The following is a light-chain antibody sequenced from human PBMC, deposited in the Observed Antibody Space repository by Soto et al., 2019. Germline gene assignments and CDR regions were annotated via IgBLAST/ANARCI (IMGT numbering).Light chain of an antibody. CDR1: QSVSSY. J-gene: IGKJ4*01. Sequence: ESVLTQSPATLSLSPGERATLSCRASQSVSSYLAWYQQKPGQAPRLLIYDASNRATGIPARFSGSGSGTDFTLTISSLEPEDFAFYYWQQRINGPRTRGLTFGGGTKVEL. V-gene: IGKV3-11*01. CDR2: DAS. CDR3: QQRINGPRTRGLT.